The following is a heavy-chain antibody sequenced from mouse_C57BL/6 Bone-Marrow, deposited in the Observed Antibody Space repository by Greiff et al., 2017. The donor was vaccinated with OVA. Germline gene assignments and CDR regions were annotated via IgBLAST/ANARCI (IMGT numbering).Heavy chain of an antibody. V-gene: IGHV1-82*01. CDR1: GYAFSSSW. CDR3: ARRYYGSKGYAMDY. D-gene: IGHD1-1*01. CDR2: IYPGDGDT. J-gene: IGHJ4*01. Sequence: VKLMESGPELVKPGASVKISCKASGYAFSSSWMNWVKQRPGKGLEWIGRIYPGDGDTNYNGKFKGKATLTADKSSSTAYMQLSSLTSEDSAVYFCARRYYGSKGYAMDYWGQGTSVTVSS.